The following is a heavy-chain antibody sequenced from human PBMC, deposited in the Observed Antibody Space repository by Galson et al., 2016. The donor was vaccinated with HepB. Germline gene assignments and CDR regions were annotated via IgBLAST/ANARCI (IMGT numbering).Heavy chain of an antibody. CDR3: SNHYGSGTYYEFDP. Sequence: SLRLSCAASGFTVTNAWMTWVRQAPGKGLEWVGRIKSRTDGGTADYAAPGKGRFIISRDDSKNTLYLQMNSLKTEDTAVYYCSNHYGSGTYYEFDPWGQGTPVTVSS. J-gene: IGHJ5*02. CDR2: IKSRTDGGTA. CDR1: GFTVTNAW. V-gene: IGHV3-15*01. D-gene: IGHD3-10*01.